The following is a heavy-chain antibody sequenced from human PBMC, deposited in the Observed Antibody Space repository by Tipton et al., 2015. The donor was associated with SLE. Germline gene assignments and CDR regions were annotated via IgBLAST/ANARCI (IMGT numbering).Heavy chain of an antibody. Sequence: SLRLSCVASGFTFRSSSMAWVRRAPGRGLEWVSSIYYGANRYSRDSVRGRFTISRDDSKNTMYLQMNSLRAEDTAVYYCTDHDAFDIWGQGTMVTVSS. CDR2: IYYGANR. V-gene: IGHV3-23*03. CDR1: GFTFRSSS. J-gene: IGHJ3*02. CDR3: TDHDAFDI.